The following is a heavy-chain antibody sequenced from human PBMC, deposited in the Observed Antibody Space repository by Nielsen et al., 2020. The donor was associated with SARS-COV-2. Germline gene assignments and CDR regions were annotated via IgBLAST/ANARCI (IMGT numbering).Heavy chain of an antibody. CDR2: IYYSGSV. D-gene: IGHD2-2*01. Sequence: SETLSLTCTVSGGSLSSRNYYWGWLRQPPGKGLEWIGTIYYSGSVSYNPSLRSRVTISVDTSKKHFSLKLTSVTAADTAVYFCARGDIAVVPAAMFRGDDAFDIWGQGIMVRVSS. J-gene: IGHJ3*02. V-gene: IGHV4-39*02. CDR3: ARGDIAVVPAAMFRGDDAFDI. CDR1: GGSLSSRNYY.